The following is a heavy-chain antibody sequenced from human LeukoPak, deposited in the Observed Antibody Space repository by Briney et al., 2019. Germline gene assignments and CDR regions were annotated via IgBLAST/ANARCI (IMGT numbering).Heavy chain of an antibody. Sequence: SETLSLTCTVSGGSINNSYWTWIRQPPGKGLEWIGHIYYRVTSDYNPSLKSRVTMSVDMSTRQISLKLSSVTAADTAVYYCARAVGGDGSGSLWGPGTLVTVSS. J-gene: IGHJ4*02. V-gene: IGHV4-59*01. CDR1: GGSINNSY. CDR3: ARAVGGDGSGSL. CDR2: IYYRVTS. D-gene: IGHD3-10*01.